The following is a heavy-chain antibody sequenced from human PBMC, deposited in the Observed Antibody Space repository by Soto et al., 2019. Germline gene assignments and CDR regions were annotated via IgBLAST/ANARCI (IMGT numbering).Heavy chain of an antibody. Sequence: EVQLLESGGGLVQPGGSLRLSCAASGFTFSSYAMSWVRQAPGKGLGWVSAISGSGGSTYYADSVKGRFTISRDNSKNTLYLQMNSLRAEDTAVYYCAKGSVIALYYYYYMDVWGKGTTVTVSS. V-gene: IGHV3-23*01. D-gene: IGHD3-16*02. CDR2: ISGSGGST. CDR1: GFTFSSYA. J-gene: IGHJ6*03. CDR3: AKGSVIALYYYYYMDV.